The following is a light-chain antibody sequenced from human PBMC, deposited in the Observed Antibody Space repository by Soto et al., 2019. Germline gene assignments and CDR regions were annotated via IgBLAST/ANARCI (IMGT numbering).Light chain of an antibody. CDR1: QSVSSSY. J-gene: IGKJ1*01. V-gene: IGKV3-20*01. CDR3: QQYDSSPIT. Sequence: EIVLTHSPGTLSLSPGERATLSCRASQSVSSSYLAWYQQKPGQAPSLLIYGASRRATGIPDRFSGSGSGTDFTLTISRLEPEDFAVYYCQQYDSSPITFGQGTKVDI. CDR2: GAS.